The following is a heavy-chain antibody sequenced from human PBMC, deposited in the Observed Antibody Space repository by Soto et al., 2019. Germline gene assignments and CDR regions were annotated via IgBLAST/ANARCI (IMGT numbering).Heavy chain of an antibody. J-gene: IGHJ4*02. CDR1: GFTFSTAW. D-gene: IGHD5-12*01. CDR2: IKRKSDGETI. CDR3: TTISGYDTSWDH. V-gene: IGHV3-15*01. Sequence: EVQLVESGGGLVKPGESLRVSCAASGFTFSTAWMTWVRQTPGKGLEWVGRIKRKSDGETIDYAAPVTGRFTISRDHSKNTLYLQMNRLKTEDTAVYYCTTISGYDTSWDHWGQGTLVTVSS.